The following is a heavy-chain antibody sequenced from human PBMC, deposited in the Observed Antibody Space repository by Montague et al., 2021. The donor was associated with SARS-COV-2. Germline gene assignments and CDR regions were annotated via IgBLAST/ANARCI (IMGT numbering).Heavy chain of an antibody. V-gene: IGHV4-59*08. CDR1: GGSISTYY. CDR2: IHYTGST. D-gene: IGHD1-1*01. J-gene: IGHJ4*02. Sequence: SETLSLTCTVSGGSISTYYWSWVRQPPGGGLEWIVYIHYTGSTNYNPSLKSRVTVSMDTSENQFSLKWSSVTAADTAIYYCARRGDYGNNWHGTSPFDNWGQGALVTVSS. CDR3: ARRGDYGNNWHGTSPFDN.